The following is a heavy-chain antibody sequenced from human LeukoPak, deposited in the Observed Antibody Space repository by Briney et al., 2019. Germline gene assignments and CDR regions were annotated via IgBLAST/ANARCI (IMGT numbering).Heavy chain of an antibody. CDR2: ISWNSGSI. V-gene: IGHV3-9*01. Sequence: GGSLRLSCAASGFTFSSYAMHWVRQAPGKGLEWVSGISWNSGSIGYADSVKGRFTISRDNAKNSLYLQINSLRAEDTALYYCATVAVAGYFDYWGQGTLVTVSS. CDR3: ATVAVAGYFDY. J-gene: IGHJ4*02. CDR1: GFTFSSYA. D-gene: IGHD6-19*01.